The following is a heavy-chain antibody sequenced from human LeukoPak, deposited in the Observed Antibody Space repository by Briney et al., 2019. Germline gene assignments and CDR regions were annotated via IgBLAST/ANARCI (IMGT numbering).Heavy chain of an antibody. D-gene: IGHD6-6*01. J-gene: IGHJ5*02. CDR3: ARGGHFRIAARSTFDP. V-gene: IGHV4-34*01. Sequence: SETLSLTCAVYGGSFSGYYWSWIRQPPGKGLEWIGEINHSGSTNYNPSLKSRVTISVDTSKNQFSLKLSSATAADTAVYYCARGGHFRIAARSTFDPWGRGTLVTVSS. CDR2: INHSGST. CDR1: GGSFSGYY.